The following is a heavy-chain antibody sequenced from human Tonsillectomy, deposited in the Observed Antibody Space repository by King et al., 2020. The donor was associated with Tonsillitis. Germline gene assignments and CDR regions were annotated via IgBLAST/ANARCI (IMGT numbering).Heavy chain of an antibody. J-gene: IGHJ4*02. V-gene: IGHV4-39*01. CDR2: IYYSGST. Sequence: QLQESGPGLVKPSETLSLTCTVSGGSISSSSYYWGWIRQPPGKGLEWIGSIYYSGSTYYNPSLKSRVTISVDTSKNQFSLKLSTVTAADTAVYYCATLGRIDGYYSPIYYFGYWGQGTLLTVSS. D-gene: IGHD5-24*01. CDR3: ATLGRIDGYYSPIYYFGY. CDR1: GGSISSSSYY.